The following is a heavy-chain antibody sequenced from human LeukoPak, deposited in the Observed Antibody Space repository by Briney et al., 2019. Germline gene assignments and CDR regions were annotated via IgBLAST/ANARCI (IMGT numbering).Heavy chain of an antibody. Sequence: GESLKIPCKGSGYSFTSYWIGWVRQMPGKGLEWMGIIYPGDSDTRYSPSFQGQVTISADKSISTAYLQWSSLKASDTAMYYCARRPVNWNDATLLPYYFDYWGQGTLVTVSS. CDR3: ARRPVNWNDATLLPYYFDY. J-gene: IGHJ4*02. CDR2: IYPGDSDT. V-gene: IGHV5-51*01. CDR1: GYSFTSYW. D-gene: IGHD1-1*01.